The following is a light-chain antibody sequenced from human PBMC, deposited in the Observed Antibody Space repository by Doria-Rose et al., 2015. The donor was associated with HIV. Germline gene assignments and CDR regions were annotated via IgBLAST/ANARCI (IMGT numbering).Light chain of an antibody. V-gene: IGKV4-1*01. J-gene: IGKJ3*01. CDR3: QQYYDTPS. CDR2: WAS. CDR1: QSLLYTSKNY. Sequence: VLTQPPESLGMSLGERATLNCRSNQSLLYTSKNYLAWYQQKPGQPPKLLIYWASTRQSVVPARFSGSASGTDFTLTISSLEAEDVAVYYCQQYYDTPSFGPGTTVDIK.